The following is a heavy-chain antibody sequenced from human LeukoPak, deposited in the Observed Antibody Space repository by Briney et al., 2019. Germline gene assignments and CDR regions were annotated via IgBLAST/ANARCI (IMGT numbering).Heavy chain of an antibody. D-gene: IGHD1-26*01. J-gene: IGHJ4*02. Sequence: GSLRLSCAASGFTFSNYWMTWVRQAPGKGLERVANIKQDGSERYYVDSVRGRFTISRDNAKNSVYLQVNSLRVEDTAMYYCVRDTGGSGSYPDYWAQGVLVTVSS. V-gene: IGHV3-7*01. CDR2: IKQDGSER. CDR3: VRDTGGSGSYPDY. CDR1: GFTFSNYW.